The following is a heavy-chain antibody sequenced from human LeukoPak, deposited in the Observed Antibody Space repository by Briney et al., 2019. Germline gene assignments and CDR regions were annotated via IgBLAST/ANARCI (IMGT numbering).Heavy chain of an antibody. D-gene: IGHD3-10*01. V-gene: IGHV4-59*01. Sequence: SETLSLTCTVSGVSISSYYWSWIRQPPGKGLEWIGYIYYSGSTNYNPSLKSRVTISVDTSKNQFSLKLSSVTAADTAVYYCARAYGSGSYGYFDYWGQGTLVTVSS. J-gene: IGHJ4*02. CDR3: ARAYGSGSYGYFDY. CDR1: GVSISSYY. CDR2: IYYSGST.